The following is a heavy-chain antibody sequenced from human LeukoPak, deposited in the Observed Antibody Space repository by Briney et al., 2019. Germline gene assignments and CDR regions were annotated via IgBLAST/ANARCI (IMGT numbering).Heavy chain of an antibody. CDR3: ARDPYYDILTGYYRDDAFDI. J-gene: IGHJ3*02. D-gene: IGHD3-9*01. Sequence: GASVKVSCKASGYSFTGHYMHWVRQAPGQGLEWMGWISAYNGNTNYAQKLQGRVTMTTDTSTSTAYMELRSLRSDDTAVYYCARDPYYDILTGYYRDDAFDIWGQGTMVTVSS. V-gene: IGHV1-18*04. CDR1: GYSFTGHY. CDR2: ISAYNGNT.